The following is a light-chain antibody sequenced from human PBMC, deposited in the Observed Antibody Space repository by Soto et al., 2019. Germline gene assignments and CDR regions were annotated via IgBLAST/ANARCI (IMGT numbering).Light chain of an antibody. Sequence: QSVLTQPPSVSAAPGQKVTISCSGSNSNIGNTYVSWYQQLPGTAPKLRIYENNKRPSGIPDRFSGSKSGTSATLGITGLQAGDEADYYCGAWDSGLSGYVFGTGTKLTVL. CDR3: GAWDSGLSGYV. CDR1: NSNIGNTY. J-gene: IGLJ1*01. CDR2: ENN. V-gene: IGLV1-51*02.